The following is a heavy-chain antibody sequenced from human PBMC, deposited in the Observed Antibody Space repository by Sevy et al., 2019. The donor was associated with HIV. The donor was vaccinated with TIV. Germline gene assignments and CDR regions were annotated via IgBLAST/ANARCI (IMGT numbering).Heavy chain of an antibody. J-gene: IGHJ4*02. V-gene: IGHV3-21*01. CDR2: ISSASSNI. CDR1: GFTFSSYS. CDR3: ARDGGCSSTSCLLYFDY. D-gene: IGHD2-2*01. Sequence: GGSLRLSCAASGFTFSSYSMNWVRQAPGKGLEWVSSISSASSNIYYADSVKGRFTISRVNAKNSLYLQMNSLRAEDTAVYSCARDGGCSSTSCLLYFDYWGQGTLVTVSS.